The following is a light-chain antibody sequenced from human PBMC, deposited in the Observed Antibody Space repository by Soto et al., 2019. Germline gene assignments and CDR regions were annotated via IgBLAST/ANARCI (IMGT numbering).Light chain of an antibody. J-gene: IGKJ4*01. CDR2: DAS. Sequence: AIQLTQSPSSLSASVGDRVTVTCRASQGISSALAWYQQEPGKAPKLLIYDASSSQSGVPSRFSGSGSGTDFTLTISSLQPEDSATYYCQQFYSDTLTFGGGTKVEIK. V-gene: IGKV1-13*02. CDR3: QQFYSDTLT. CDR1: QGISSA.